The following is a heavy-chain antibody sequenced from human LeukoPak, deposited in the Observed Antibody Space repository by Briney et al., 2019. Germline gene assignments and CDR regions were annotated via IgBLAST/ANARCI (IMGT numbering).Heavy chain of an antibody. V-gene: IGHV4-59*01. Sequence: SETLSLTCIVSGGSISSDYWSWIRRPPGKGLEWIGYIYHSGSTKYNPSLKSRVTISIDTSKNQFSLKLSSVTAADTAVYYCARVPDTAMGLFDYWGQGTLVTVSS. D-gene: IGHD5-18*01. CDR2: IYHSGST. CDR3: ARVPDTAMGLFDY. J-gene: IGHJ4*02. CDR1: GGSISSDY.